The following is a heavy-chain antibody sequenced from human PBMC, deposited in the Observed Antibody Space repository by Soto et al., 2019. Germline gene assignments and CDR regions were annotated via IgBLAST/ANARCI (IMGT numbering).Heavy chain of an antibody. CDR3: ARGVGGRGGSSGWPDYAFDV. CDR1: GGTFTKYA. D-gene: IGHD6-19*01. V-gene: IGHV1-69*01. Sequence: QVQLVQSGAAVRKPGSSVKVSCKASGGTFTKYAITWVRQAPRQGLEWMGGIVPLPGTTNYAQKFRGRVTISADESTSTAYLELSSLRSEDTAVYYCARGVGGRGGSSGWPDYAFDVWGQGTMVIVSS. CDR2: IVPLPGTT. J-gene: IGHJ3*01.